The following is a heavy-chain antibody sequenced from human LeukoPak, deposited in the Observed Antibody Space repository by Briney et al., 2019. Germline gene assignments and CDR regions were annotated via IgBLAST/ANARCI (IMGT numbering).Heavy chain of an antibody. Sequence: PSETLSLTCTVSGGSISNTSYYWGWTRQPPGKGLEWIGSIYYSGSTYYNPSLKSRVTISADTSKNQFSLKLTSVTAADTAVYYCARDWGSSSSPYWFDTWGQGTLVTVSS. J-gene: IGHJ5*02. CDR2: IYYSGST. V-gene: IGHV4-39*07. CDR3: ARDWGSSSSPYWFDT. D-gene: IGHD6-6*01. CDR1: GGSISNTSYY.